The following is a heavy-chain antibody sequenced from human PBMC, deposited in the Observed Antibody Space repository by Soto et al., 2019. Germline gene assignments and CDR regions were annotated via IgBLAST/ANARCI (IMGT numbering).Heavy chain of an antibody. J-gene: IGHJ4*02. Sequence: QVQLVQSGAEVKEPGASVKVSCKASGYNFASNHMHWVRQIPGQGLEWMGIIHPTDGSTSYAQRFRGRITLTRDAPTNTYYMELRGLTSEDTAVYYCVRDRFGSWTFDYWGQGTLLTVSS. CDR3: VRDRFGSWTFDY. CDR2: IHPTDGST. D-gene: IGHD6-13*01. CDR1: GYNFASNH. V-gene: IGHV1-46*01.